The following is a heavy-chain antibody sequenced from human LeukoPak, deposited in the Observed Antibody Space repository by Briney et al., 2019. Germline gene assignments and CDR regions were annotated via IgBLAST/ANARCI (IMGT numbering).Heavy chain of an antibody. V-gene: IGHV4-39*07. CDR2: IYYSGST. D-gene: IGHD4-17*01. CDR1: GGSISSSSYY. J-gene: IGHJ5*02. Sequence: SETLSLTCTVSGGSISSSSYYWGWIRQPPGKGLEWIGSIYYSGSTYYNPSLKSRVTISVDTSKNQFSLKLSSVTAADTAVYYCARECYGDVNWFDPWGQGTLVTVSS. CDR3: ARECYGDVNWFDP.